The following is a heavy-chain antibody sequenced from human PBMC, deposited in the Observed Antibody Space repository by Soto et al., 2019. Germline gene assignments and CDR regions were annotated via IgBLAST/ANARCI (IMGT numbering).Heavy chain of an antibody. V-gene: IGHV4-4*02. J-gene: IGHJ5*02. CDR2: IHHSGTT. Sequence: SSETLSLTCTVSGGSVTSRNWWIWVRQPPGKGLEWIGAIHHSGTTDYNPSLKSRATISVGKSKNHFSLRLTSVTAADTALYYCARQELELDWFDPWGQGTLVTVSS. CDR1: GGSVTSRNW. CDR3: ARQELELDWFDP. D-gene: IGHD1-7*01.